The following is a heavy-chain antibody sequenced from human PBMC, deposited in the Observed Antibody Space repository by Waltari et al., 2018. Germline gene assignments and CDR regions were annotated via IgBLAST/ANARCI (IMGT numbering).Heavy chain of an antibody. CDR3: AKDHWQQLVRWYFQH. Sequence: VHLVESGGGLVQPGGSLRLSCAASGFTFSSYGMHWVRQAPGKGLEWVAVISYDGSNKYYADSVKGRFTISRDNSKNTLYLQMNSLRAEDTAVYYCAKDHWQQLVRWYFQHWGQGTLVTVSS. D-gene: IGHD6-13*01. J-gene: IGHJ1*01. CDR2: ISYDGSNK. V-gene: IGHV3-30*18. CDR1: GFTFSSYG.